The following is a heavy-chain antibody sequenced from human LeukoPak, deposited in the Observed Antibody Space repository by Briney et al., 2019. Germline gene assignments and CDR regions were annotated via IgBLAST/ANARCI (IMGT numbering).Heavy chain of an antibody. CDR1: GYTFTSYY. CDR2: INPSGGST. D-gene: IGHD1-1*01. V-gene: IGHV1-46*01. Sequence: GASVKVSCKASGYTFTSYYMHWVRQAPGQGLEWMGIINPSGGSTSHAQKFQGRVTMTRDMSTSTVYMELSSLRSEDTAAYYCARDRDWNYYFDYWGQGTLVTVSS. J-gene: IGHJ4*02. CDR3: ARDRDWNYYFDY.